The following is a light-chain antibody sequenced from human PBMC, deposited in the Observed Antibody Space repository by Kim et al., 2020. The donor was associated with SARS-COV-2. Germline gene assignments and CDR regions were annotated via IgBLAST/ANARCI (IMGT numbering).Light chain of an antibody. CDR1: SLRTYY. Sequence: SSELTQDPAVSVALGQTVRITCQEDSLRTYYASWYQQKPGQAPILVIHGKNNRPSGIPDRFSGSSSGNTASLTVTGAQAVDEADYYCISRDNSGDHVVFGGGTQLTVL. CDR3: ISRDNSGDHVV. J-gene: IGLJ2*01. CDR2: GKN. V-gene: IGLV3-19*01.